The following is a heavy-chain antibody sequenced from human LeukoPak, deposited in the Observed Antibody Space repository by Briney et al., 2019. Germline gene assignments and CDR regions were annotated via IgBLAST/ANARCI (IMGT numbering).Heavy chain of an antibody. CDR3: AREGTTSRAFDI. D-gene: IGHD2/OR15-2a*01. CDR1: GGSISTSSYY. V-gene: IGHV4-39*02. J-gene: IGHJ3*02. Sequence: SETLSLTCSVSGGSISTSSYYWGWIRPPPGKGLEWIGSIYYSGSTYYNPSLKSRVTIAVDTSKNQFSLKLSSVTAADTAVYYCAREGTTSRAFDIWGQGTMVTVSS. CDR2: IYYSGST.